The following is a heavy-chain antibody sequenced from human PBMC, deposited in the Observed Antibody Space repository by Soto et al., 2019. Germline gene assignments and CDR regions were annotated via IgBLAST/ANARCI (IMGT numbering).Heavy chain of an antibody. D-gene: IGHD1-26*01. J-gene: IGHJ4*02. CDR1: GYTFSGYY. CDR2: INPNSGAT. Sequence: ASVKVSCKASGYTFSGYYMHWVRQDPGQGLEWMGWINPNSGATDSAQKFQGSVTMTWDTSITSAYMGLSSLTSDYTAMYFCASDSPIVVARCFDYWGQGTLVTVSS. V-gene: IGHV1-2*02. CDR3: ASDSPIVVARCFDY.